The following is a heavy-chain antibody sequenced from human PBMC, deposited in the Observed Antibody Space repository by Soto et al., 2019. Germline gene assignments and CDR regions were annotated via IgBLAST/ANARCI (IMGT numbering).Heavy chain of an antibody. CDR3: ARGRSSGWYFV. V-gene: IGHV4-59*01. CDR2: IYYSGST. Sequence: QVQLQESGPGLVKPSETLSLTCTVSGGSISSYYWSWIRQPPGKGLEWIGYIYYSGSTNYNPSLKSRVTISVDTSKNQFSLKLSSVTAADTAVYYCARGRSSGWYFVWGQGTLVTVSS. D-gene: IGHD6-19*01. J-gene: IGHJ4*02. CDR1: GGSISSYY.